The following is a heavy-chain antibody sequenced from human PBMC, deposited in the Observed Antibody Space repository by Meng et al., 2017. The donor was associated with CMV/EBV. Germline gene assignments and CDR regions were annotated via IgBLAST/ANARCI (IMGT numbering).Heavy chain of an antibody. CDR2: IYYSGST. CDR1: GGSISSSSYY. J-gene: IGHJ4*02. V-gene: IGHV4-39*01. D-gene: IGHD2-2*01. Sequence: SEPLSLTCTVSGGSISSSSYYWGWIRQPPGKGLEWIGSIYYSGSTYYNPSLKSRVTISVDTSKNQFSLKLSSVTAADTAVYYCASYIVVVPAAIGDWGQGTLVTVSS. CDR3: ASYIVVVPAAIGD.